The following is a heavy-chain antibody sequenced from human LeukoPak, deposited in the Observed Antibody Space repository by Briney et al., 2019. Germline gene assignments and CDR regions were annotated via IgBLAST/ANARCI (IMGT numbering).Heavy chain of an antibody. J-gene: IGHJ4*02. CDR2: ISDDGSKK. D-gene: IGHD6-13*01. V-gene: IGHV3-30*18. Sequence: GGSLRLSCAASGFTFSSYGMHWVRQAPGKGLEWVALISDDGSKKYYGDSVKGRFTISRDNSKNTLYLQMNSLRAEDTAVYYCAKDLYSSSWYVIDYWGQGTLVTVSS. CDR3: AKDLYSSSWYVIDY. CDR1: GFTFSSYG.